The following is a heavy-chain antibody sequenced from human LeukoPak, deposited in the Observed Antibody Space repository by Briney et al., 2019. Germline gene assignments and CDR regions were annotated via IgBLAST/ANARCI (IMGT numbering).Heavy chain of an antibody. CDR2: IIPIFGTA. J-gene: IGHJ4*02. CDR1: GGTFTSYA. D-gene: IGHD3-9*01. V-gene: IGHV1-69*05. Sequence: ASVKVSCKASGGTFTSYAISWVRQAPGQGLEWMGGIIPIFGTANYAQKFQGRVTITTDESTSTAYMELSSLRSEDTAVYYCARVRAYYDILTGRNNYYFDYWGQGTLVTVSS. CDR3: ARVRAYYDILTGRNNYYFDY.